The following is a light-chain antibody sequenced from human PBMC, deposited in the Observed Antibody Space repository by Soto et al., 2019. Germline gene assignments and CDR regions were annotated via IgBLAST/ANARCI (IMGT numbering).Light chain of an antibody. CDR3: QQRGDWPPIT. J-gene: IGKJ5*01. CDR2: NAS. Sequence: EIVLTHPPATLSLSPGERAILSCRTSQSVSTFLAWFQQKPGQPPRLLIYNASNRTTGIPARFSGSGSGTDFTLTISSLEPEDFAVYYCQQRGDWPPITFGQGTRLEIK. CDR1: QSVSTF. V-gene: IGKV3-11*01.